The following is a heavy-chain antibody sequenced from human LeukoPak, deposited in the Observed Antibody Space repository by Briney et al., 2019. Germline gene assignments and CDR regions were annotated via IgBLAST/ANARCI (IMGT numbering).Heavy chain of an antibody. CDR3: ATTERTTVTLRAWVYGMDV. Sequence: SVKVSCKASGGTFSSYAISWVRQAPGQGLEWIGRIIPILGIANYAQKFQGRVTITADKSTSTAYMELSSLRSEDTAVYYCATTERTTVTLRAWVYGMDVWGQGTTVTVSS. CDR1: GGTFSSYA. CDR2: IIPILGIA. J-gene: IGHJ6*02. V-gene: IGHV1-69*04. D-gene: IGHD4-11*01.